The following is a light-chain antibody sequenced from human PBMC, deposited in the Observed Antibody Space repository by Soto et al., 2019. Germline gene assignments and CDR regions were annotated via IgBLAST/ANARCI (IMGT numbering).Light chain of an antibody. CDR3: QQYNPWPPLT. CDR1: QSVGRN. J-gene: IGKJ4*01. Sequence: EIVMTQSPATLSVSPGERATLSCRASQSVGRNLAWYQQKPGQAPRLLIYGASTRATGIPARFSGSGSGTEFTLTVSSLQSEDCAIYSCQQYNPWPPLTFGGGTKVEIK. CDR2: GAS. V-gene: IGKV3-15*01.